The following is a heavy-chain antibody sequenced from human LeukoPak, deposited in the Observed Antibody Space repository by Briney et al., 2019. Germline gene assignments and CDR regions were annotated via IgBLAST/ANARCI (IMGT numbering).Heavy chain of an antibody. CDR1: GFSFSSYS. D-gene: IGHD6-13*01. CDR2: ISSTSTYI. Sequence: GGSLRLSCADSGFSFSSYSMNWARQAPGKGLEWVSSISSTSTYIYYADSVKGRFTISRDSSKNSLYLQMNSLRAEDTAVYYCARPYTSSPGDYGMDVWGKGTTVTVSS. J-gene: IGHJ6*04. CDR3: ARPYTSSPGDYGMDV. V-gene: IGHV3-21*01.